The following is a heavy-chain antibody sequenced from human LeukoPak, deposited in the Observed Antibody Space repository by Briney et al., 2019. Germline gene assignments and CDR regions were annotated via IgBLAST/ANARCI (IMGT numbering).Heavy chain of an antibody. CDR1: GFTFSTYE. D-gene: IGHD5-12*01. Sequence: GGSLRLSCAVSGFTFSTYEMNWVRQAPGKGLEWISYMSSSGSDSRYADSVRGRFTISRDNAKNSLYLHMNNLRADDTAIYYCVRGRTSGFDSGGDFWGQGTLVTVSS. J-gene: IGHJ4*02. V-gene: IGHV3-48*03. CDR2: MSSSGSDS. CDR3: VRGRTSGFDSGGDF.